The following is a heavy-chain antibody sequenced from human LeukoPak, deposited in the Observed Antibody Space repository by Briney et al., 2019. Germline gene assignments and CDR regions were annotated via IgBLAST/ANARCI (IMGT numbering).Heavy chain of an antibody. CDR2: INHSGST. V-gene: IGHV4-34*01. Sequence: SETLSLTCAVYGGSFSGYYWSWIRQPPGKGLEWIGEINHSGSTSYNPSLKSRVTISVDTSKNQFSLKLSSVTAADTAVYYCVRDRELNYWGQGTLVTVSS. CDR1: GGSFSGYY. CDR3: VRDRELNY. J-gene: IGHJ4*02. D-gene: IGHD1-26*01.